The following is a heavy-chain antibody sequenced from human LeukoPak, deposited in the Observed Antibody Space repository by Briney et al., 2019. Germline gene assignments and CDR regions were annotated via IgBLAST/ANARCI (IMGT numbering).Heavy chain of an antibody. CDR2: INHSGST. CDR1: GGSISGYY. CDR3: ARVDYVWGSYRYGVDY. V-gene: IGHV4-34*01. Sequence: PSETLSLTCTVSGGSISGYYWSWIRQPPGKGLEWIGEINHSGSTNYNPSLKSRVTISVDTSKNQFSLKLSSVTAADTAVYYCARVDYVWGSYRYGVDYWGQGTLVTVSS. J-gene: IGHJ4*02. D-gene: IGHD3-16*02.